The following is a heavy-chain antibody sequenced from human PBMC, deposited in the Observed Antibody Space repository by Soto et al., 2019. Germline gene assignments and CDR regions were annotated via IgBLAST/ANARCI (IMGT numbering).Heavy chain of an antibody. V-gene: IGHV1-2*02. CDR2: ININSGGT. CDR1: GHTFTGYF. D-gene: IGHD5-18*01. J-gene: IGHJ4*02. Sequence: ASVKVSCKASGHTFTGYFIHWLRQAPGQGLEWMGWININSGGTNYAKKFLGRVTLTSDTSISTGHMELRRLKSDDTAVYYCATSGDTYGQRLFDSWGQGTLVTVSS. CDR3: ATSGDTYGQRLFDS.